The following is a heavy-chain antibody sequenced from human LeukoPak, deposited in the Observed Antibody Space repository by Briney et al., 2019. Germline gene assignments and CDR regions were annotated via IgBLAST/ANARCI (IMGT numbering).Heavy chain of an antibody. CDR2: VIGSGAAT. CDR3: AKGAYDFLEIAYFYY. J-gene: IGHJ4*02. Sequence: GGSLSFSCAVYAFSFTKYAMRWVRPAPGKGREWGAVVIGSGAATDHADCVEGRFTISRDNSNNTLFLQMNSLRAEDTAIYYCAKGAYDFLEIAYFYYWGQGALVTVSS. D-gene: IGHD3-3*01. V-gene: IGHV3-23*01. CDR1: AFSFTKYA.